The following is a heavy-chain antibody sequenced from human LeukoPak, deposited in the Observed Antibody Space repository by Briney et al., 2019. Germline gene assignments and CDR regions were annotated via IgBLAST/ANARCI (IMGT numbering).Heavy chain of an antibody. CDR3: VRDVNPSFGSITYYDAFDI. Sequence: GGSLRLSCGAFGFSFSGYWMTWVRLVPGKGLEWVANINQDGTKKYYVDSVKGRFTISRDNAENSLYLQINSLRVEDTALYYCVRDVNPSFGSITYYDAFDIWGQGTMVTVSS. CDR2: INQDGTKK. J-gene: IGHJ3*02. V-gene: IGHV3-7*01. D-gene: IGHD1-20*01. CDR1: GFSFSGYW.